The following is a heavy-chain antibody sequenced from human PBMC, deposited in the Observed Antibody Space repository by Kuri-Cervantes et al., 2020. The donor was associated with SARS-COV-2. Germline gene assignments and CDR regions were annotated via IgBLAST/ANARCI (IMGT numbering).Heavy chain of an antibody. D-gene: IGHD3-3*01. CDR2: IYYSGST. V-gene: IGHV4-59*11. Sequence: SETLSPPCPPPGAPISTHYWTRVRQPPGKGLQWIGYIYYSGSTNSHPSLQSRVTISVATSKNQFSLKLSSVTAADTAVYYCARSVPPVYLDYDFWSGPLGYYYYMDVWGKGTTVTVSS. J-gene: IGHJ6*03. CDR1: GAPISTHY. CDR3: ARSVPPVYLDYDFWSGPLGYYYYMDV.